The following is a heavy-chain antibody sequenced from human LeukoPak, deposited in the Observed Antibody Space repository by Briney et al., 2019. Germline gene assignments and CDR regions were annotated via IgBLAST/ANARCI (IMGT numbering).Heavy chain of an antibody. CDR2: ISWSSGSI. CDR3: AKDYYYGSGSYSPFDY. Sequence: QSGGSLRLSCAASGFTFDDYAMHWVRQAPGKGLERVSGISWSSGSIGYADSVKGRFTISRDNAKNSLYLQMNSLRAEDTALYYCAKDYYYGSGSYSPFDYWGQGTLVTVSS. CDR1: GFTFDDYA. D-gene: IGHD3-10*01. J-gene: IGHJ4*02. V-gene: IGHV3-9*01.